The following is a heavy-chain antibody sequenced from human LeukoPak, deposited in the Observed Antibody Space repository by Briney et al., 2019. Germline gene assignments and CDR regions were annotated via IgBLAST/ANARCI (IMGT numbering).Heavy chain of an antibody. V-gene: IGHV4-4*09. Sequence: SETLSLICTVSGGSISGYYWRWIRQPLVLGLEWIGYIYTSGNSNYNLSLRIRVPISVDTFKSLFSLKLSSVTAADTAVYYCASHIVVRQWGQGTLVTVSS. D-gene: IGHD6-6*01. J-gene: IGHJ4*02. CDR3: ASHIVVRQ. CDR1: GGSISGYY. CDR2: IYTSGNS.